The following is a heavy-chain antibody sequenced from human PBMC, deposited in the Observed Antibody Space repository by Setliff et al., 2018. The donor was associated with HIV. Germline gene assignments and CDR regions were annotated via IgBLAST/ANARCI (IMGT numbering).Heavy chain of an antibody. J-gene: IGHJ3*02. CDR3: ARMRGGHNIREGAFDI. CDR2: MSTDNGNT. V-gene: IGHV1-18*01. CDR1: GYSFSSYG. D-gene: IGHD1-20*01. Sequence: GASVKVSCKASGYSFSSYGIGWVRLAPGQGLEWMGWMSTDNGNTSYAQKVQGRVTMTTDTGTRTAYMELRSLRSDDTAMYYCARMRGGHNIREGAFDIWGQGTMGTVSS.